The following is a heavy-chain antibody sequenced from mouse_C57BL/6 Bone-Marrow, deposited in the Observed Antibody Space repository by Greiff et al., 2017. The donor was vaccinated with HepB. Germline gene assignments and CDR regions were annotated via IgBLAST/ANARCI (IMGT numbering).Heavy chain of an antibody. Sequence: VQLQQSGAELVKPGASVKLSCKASGYTFTSYWMHWVKQRPGQGLEWIGMIHPNSGSTNYNEKFKSKATMTVDKSSSTAYMQLSSLTSEDSAVYYCERVRLRREGFDYWGQGTTLTVSS. J-gene: IGHJ2*01. CDR1: GYTFTSYW. D-gene: IGHD2-4*01. V-gene: IGHV1-64*01. CDR2: IHPNSGST. CDR3: ERVRLRREGFDY.